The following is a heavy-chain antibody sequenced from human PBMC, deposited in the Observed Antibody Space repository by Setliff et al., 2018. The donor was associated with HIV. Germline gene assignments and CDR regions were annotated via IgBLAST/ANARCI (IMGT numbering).Heavy chain of an antibody. CDR3: ARKLRPGHGVDV. J-gene: IGHJ6*02. CDR1: GFSIGSGYY. CDR2: INQDGNEK. V-gene: IGHV3-7*01. Sequence: ETLSLTCAVSGFSIGSGYYWGWIRQPPGKGLEWVANINQDGNEKNYVDSVKGRFTISRDNAKNSMDLQMNSLRAEDTAIYYCARKLRPGHGVDVWGQGTTVTVSS. D-gene: IGHD3-10*01.